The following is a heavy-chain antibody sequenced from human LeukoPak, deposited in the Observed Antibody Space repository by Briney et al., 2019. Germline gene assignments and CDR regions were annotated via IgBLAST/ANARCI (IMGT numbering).Heavy chain of an antibody. CDR2: INPSGGST. V-gene: IGHV1-46*01. CDR1: GYTFTSYY. J-gene: IGHJ4*02. CDR3: ARDHDYSNYLYYFDS. D-gene: IGHD4-11*01. Sequence: ASVKVSFKASGYTFTSYYMRWVRQAPGQGLEWMGIINPSGGSTSYAQKFQGRVTMTRDTSTSTVYMELSSLRSEDTAVYYCARDHDYSNYLYYFDSWGQGTLVTVSS.